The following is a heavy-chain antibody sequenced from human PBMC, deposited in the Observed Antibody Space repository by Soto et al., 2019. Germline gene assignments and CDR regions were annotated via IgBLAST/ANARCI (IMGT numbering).Heavy chain of an antibody. CDR2: ISGSGANT. CDR1: GFTFNKYG. V-gene: IGHV3-23*01. CDR3: TRRLDGDYGYFFDY. D-gene: IGHD4-17*01. Sequence: EVQLLESGGGLVQPGGSLRLSCSTSGFTFNKYGMSWVRQAPGKGLEWVAGISGSGANTYYLDSVRGRFAISRDNSRSTLYLQMNSLRVDDSAAYYCTRRLDGDYGYFFDYWGQGALVTVSS. J-gene: IGHJ4*02.